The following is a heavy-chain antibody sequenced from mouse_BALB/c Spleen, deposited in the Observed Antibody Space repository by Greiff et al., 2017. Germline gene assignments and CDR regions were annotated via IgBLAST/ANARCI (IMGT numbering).Heavy chain of an antibody. CDR1: GYPFTDYA. J-gene: IGHJ4*01. D-gene: IGHD2-2*01. CDR2: ISTYYGNT. V-gene: IGHV1-67*01. CDR3: ARGYDGYYAMDY. Sequence: VQLQESGPELVRPGVSVKISCKGSGYPFTDYAMHWVKQSHAKSLAWIGVISTYYGNTNYNQKFKGKATMTVDKSSSTAYMELARLTSEDSAIYYCARGYDGYYAMDYWGQGTSVTVSS.